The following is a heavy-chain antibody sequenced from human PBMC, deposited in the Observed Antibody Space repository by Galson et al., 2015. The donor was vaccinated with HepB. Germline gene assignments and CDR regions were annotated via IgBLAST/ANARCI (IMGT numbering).Heavy chain of an antibody. Sequence: SLRLSCAASGFTFQSHSMSWVRQAPGKGLEWVSAISENGGSTHYADSVKGRFTISRDNSMNTLYLQMNSVRAEDTAVYYCARDQGYCSGITCLIYDYWGQGTVVTVS. J-gene: IGHJ4*02. CDR1: GFTFQSHS. CDR2: ISENGGST. CDR3: ARDQGYCSGITCLIYDY. D-gene: IGHD2-2*01. V-gene: IGHV3-23*01.